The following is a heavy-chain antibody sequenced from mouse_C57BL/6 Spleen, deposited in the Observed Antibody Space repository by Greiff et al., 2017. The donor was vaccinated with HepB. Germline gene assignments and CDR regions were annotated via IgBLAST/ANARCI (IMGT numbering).Heavy chain of an antibody. D-gene: IGHD1-1*01. CDR1: GYTFTSYW. J-gene: IGHJ4*01. V-gene: IGHV1-52*01. CDR2: IDPSDSET. CDR3: ARWGIYYYGSSPLAMDY. Sequence: VQLQQPGAELVRPGSSVKLSCKASGYTFTSYWMHWVKQRPIQGLEWIGNIDPSDSETHYNQKFKDKATLTVDKSSSTAYMQLSSLTSEDSAVYYCARWGIYYYGSSPLAMDYWGQGTSVTVSS.